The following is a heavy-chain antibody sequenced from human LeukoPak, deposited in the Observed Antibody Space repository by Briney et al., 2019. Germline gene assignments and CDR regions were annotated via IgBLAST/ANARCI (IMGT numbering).Heavy chain of an antibody. V-gene: IGHV3-30*02. CDR2: IRYHGSDK. CDR1: GFTFTSYG. D-gene: IGHD2-2*01. J-gene: IGHJ4*02. Sequence: GGSLRLSCAASGFTFTSYGMHWVRQAPGKGLEWVAFIRYHGSDKFYADSVKGRFTISRDNSKNTLYLQMDSLRPEDTSVYYCARSPTSWYFDYWGQGTLVTVSS. CDR3: ARSPTSWYFDY.